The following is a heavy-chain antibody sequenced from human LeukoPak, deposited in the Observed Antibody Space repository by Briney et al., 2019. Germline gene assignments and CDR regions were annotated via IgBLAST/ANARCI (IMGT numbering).Heavy chain of an antibody. V-gene: IGHV4-39*07. Sequence: NPSETLSLTCTVSGGSISSSSYYWGWIRQPPWKGLEWIGSIYYSGSTYYNPSLKSRVTISVDTSKNQFSLKLSSVTAADTAVYYCAREAYYYDSSDMVDYWGQGTLVTVSS. D-gene: IGHD3-22*01. CDR3: AREAYYYDSSDMVDY. CDR2: IYYSGST. CDR1: GGSISSSSYY. J-gene: IGHJ4*02.